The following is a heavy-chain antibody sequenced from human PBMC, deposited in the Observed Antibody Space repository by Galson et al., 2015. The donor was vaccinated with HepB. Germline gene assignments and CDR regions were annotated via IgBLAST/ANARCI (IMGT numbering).Heavy chain of an antibody. Sequence: LRLSCAASGFTFSSYGMHWVRQAPGKGLEWVAVIWYDGSNKYYADSVKGRFTISRDNSKNTLYLQMNSLRAEDTAVYYCARDKLRGYSYGYNSDYWGQGTLVTVSS. CDR1: GFTFSSYG. J-gene: IGHJ4*02. D-gene: IGHD5-18*01. CDR3: ARDKLRGYSYGYNSDY. CDR2: IWYDGSNK. V-gene: IGHV3-33*01.